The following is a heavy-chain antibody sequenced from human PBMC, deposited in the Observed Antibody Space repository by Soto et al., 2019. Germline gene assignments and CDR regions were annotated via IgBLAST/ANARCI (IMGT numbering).Heavy chain of an antibody. D-gene: IGHD6-19*01. CDR2: ISWNSGSI. CDR3: AKDITSSGWTIGFDY. Sequence: DVQLVESGGGLVQPGRSLRLSCAASGFTFDDYAMHWVRQAPGKGLEWVSGISWNSGSIGYADSVKGRFTISRDNAKNSLYLQMNSLRAEDTALYYCAKDITSSGWTIGFDYWGQGTLVTVSS. J-gene: IGHJ4*02. V-gene: IGHV3-9*01. CDR1: GFTFDDYA.